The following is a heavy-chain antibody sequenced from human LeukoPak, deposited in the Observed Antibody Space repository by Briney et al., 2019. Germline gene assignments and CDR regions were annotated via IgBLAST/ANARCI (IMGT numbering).Heavy chain of an antibody. CDR2: IYYSGST. CDR3: ARERSFPGNAFDI. CDR1: GGSISSYY. D-gene: IGHD1-1*01. Sequence: SETLSLTCTVSGGSISSYYWSWIRQPPGKGLEWIGYIYYSGSTNYNPSLKSRVTISVDTSKNQFSLKLSSVAAADTAVYYCARERSFPGNAFDIWGQGTMVTVSS. J-gene: IGHJ3*02. V-gene: IGHV4-59*01.